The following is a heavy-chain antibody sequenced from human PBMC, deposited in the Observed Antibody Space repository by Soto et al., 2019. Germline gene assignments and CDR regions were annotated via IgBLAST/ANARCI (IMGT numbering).Heavy chain of an antibody. Sequence: GGSLRLSCAASGFTFSSYWMHWVRQAPGKGLEWVSRINSDGSSTSYADSVKGRFTISRDNAKNTLYLQMNSLRAEDTAVYYCARVKLGITVDAFDIWGQGTMVTVSS. V-gene: IGHV3-74*01. CDR2: INSDGSST. CDR3: ARVKLGITVDAFDI. J-gene: IGHJ3*02. D-gene: IGHD7-27*01. CDR1: GFTFSSYW.